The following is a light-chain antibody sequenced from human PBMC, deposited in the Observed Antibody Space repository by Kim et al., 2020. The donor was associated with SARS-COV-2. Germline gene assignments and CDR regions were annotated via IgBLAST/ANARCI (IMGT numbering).Light chain of an antibody. CDR3: QQYNKWPWT. J-gene: IGKJ1*01. CDR2: GAS. V-gene: IGKV3-15*01. CDR1: QSVRSN. Sequence: EILMTQPPVNVSVSPGERATLSCRASQSVRSNLAWYQQKPGQAPRLLIYGASTRATGIPARFSGSGSGTEFTLTISSVQSEDFAVYYCQQYNKWPWTFGQGTKVDIK.